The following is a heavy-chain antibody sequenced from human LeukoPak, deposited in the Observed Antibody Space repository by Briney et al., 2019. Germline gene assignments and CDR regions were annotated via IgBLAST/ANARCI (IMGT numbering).Heavy chain of an antibody. Sequence: SETLSLTCTVSGGSLSSYYWSWIRQPPGKGLERIGYIYYSGSTNYNPSLTSRVTISVDTSKNQFSLKLSSVTAADTAVYYCATGPSGYYYYGMDVWGKGTTVTVSS. V-gene: IGHV4-59*01. CDR2: IYYSGST. CDR3: ATGPSGYYYYGMDV. J-gene: IGHJ6*04. D-gene: IGHD6-19*01. CDR1: GGSLSSYY.